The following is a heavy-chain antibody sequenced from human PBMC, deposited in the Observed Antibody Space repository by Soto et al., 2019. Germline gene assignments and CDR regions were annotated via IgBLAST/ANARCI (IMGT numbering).Heavy chain of an antibody. CDR3: EREKNSYGMDV. Sequence: QVQLVQYGAEVKKPGASVKVSCKASGYTFTSDYINCVRQATGQVLEWMGWMNPNSGNTGYAQKFQGRVTMTRNTSISTAYMEMSSLRSEDTAVYYCEREKNSYGMDVWGQGKTVTVAS. CDR1: GYTFTSDY. CDR2: MNPNSGNT. V-gene: IGHV1-8*01. J-gene: IGHJ6*02.